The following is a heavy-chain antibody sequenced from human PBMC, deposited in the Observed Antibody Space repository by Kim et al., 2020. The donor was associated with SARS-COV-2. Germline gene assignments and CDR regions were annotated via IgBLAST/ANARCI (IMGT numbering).Heavy chain of an antibody. CDR1: GYSFTSYW. CDR2: IDPSDSYT. D-gene: IGHD3-10*01. Sequence: GESLKISCKGSGYSFTSYWISWVRQMPGKGLEWMGRIDPSDSYTNYSPSFQGHVTISADKSISTAYLQWSSLKASDTAMYYCARALRGVTSSDYYYGMDVWGEGTTGTVSA. CDR3: ARALRGVTSSDYYYGMDV. V-gene: IGHV5-10-1*01. J-gene: IGHJ6*04.